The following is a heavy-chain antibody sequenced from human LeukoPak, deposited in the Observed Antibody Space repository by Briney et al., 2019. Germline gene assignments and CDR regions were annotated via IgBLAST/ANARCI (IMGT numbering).Heavy chain of an antibody. V-gene: IGHV3-30-3*01. J-gene: IGHJ4*02. CDR3: ARGPYCSSTSCDTGFDY. CDR1: GLTFSSYA. Sequence: QPGRSLRLSCAASGLTFSSYAMHWVRQAPGKGLEWVAVISYDGSNKYYADSVKGRFTISRDNSKNTLYLQTNSLRAEDTAVYYCARGPYCSSTSCDTGFDYWGQGTLVTVSS. CDR2: ISYDGSNK. D-gene: IGHD2-2*02.